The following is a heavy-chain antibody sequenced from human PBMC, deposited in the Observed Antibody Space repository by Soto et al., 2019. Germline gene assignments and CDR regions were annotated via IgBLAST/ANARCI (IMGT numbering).Heavy chain of an antibody. D-gene: IGHD3-22*01. Sequence: XESLRLSSAASGFPFSGSSMHCVRQASGKGLEWVGRIRSKANSYATAYAASVKGRFTISRDDSKNTAYLQMNSLKTEDTAVYYCTRPYYDSSGYYYTAPYGMDVWGQGTTVTVSS. V-gene: IGHV3-73*01. J-gene: IGHJ6*02. CDR1: GFPFSGSS. CDR3: TRPYYDSSGYYYTAPYGMDV. CDR2: IRSKANSYAT.